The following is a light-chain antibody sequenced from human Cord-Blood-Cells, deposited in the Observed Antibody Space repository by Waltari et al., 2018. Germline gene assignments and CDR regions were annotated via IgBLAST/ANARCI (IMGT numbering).Light chain of an antibody. CDR2: RNN. Sequence: QSVLTQPPSASGTPGQRVTISCSGSSSNIGRNYVYWYQQLPGTAPKLLINRNNQRPSGVPARFSGSKSGTSASLAISGLRSEDEADYYCAAWDDSLSGYVFGTGTKVTVL. J-gene: IGLJ1*01. CDR3: AAWDDSLSGYV. CDR1: SSNIGRNY. V-gene: IGLV1-47*01.